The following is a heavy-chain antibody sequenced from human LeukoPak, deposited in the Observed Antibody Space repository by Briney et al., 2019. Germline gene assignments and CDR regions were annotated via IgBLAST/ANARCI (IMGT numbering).Heavy chain of an antibody. J-gene: IGHJ4*02. CDR2: IWYDGSNK. V-gene: IGHV3-33*01. CDR3: AREDYYDSSGYYSPQYYFDY. CDR1: GFTFSSYG. D-gene: IGHD3-22*01. Sequence: GGSLRLSCAASGFTFSSYGMHWVRRAPGKGLEWVAVIWYDGSNKYYADSVKGRFTISRDNSKNTLYLKMNSLRAEDTAVYYCAREDYYDSSGYYSPQYYFDYWGQGTLVTVSS.